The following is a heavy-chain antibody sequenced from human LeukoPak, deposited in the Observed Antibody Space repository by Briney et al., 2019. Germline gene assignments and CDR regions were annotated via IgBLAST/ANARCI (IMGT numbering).Heavy chain of an antibody. V-gene: IGHV1-69*05. CDR3: AKGTYCSSTSCYANGGYYFDY. CDR2: IIPIFGIA. D-gene: IGHD2-2*01. Sequence: SVKVSCKASGGTFSSYSISWLRQAPGQGLEWMGGIIPIFGIANYAQKFQGRVTITTDESTSTAYKELSSLRSEDTAVYYCAKGTYCSSTSCYANGGYYFDYWGQGTLVTVSS. CDR1: GGTFSSYS. J-gene: IGHJ4*02.